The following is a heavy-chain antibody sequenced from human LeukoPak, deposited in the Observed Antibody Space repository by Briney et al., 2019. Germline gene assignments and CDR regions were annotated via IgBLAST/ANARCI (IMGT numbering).Heavy chain of an antibody. Sequence: GGSLRLSCAASGFTFSSYAMSWVRQAPGKGLEWVSAISCSGGTTYYADSVKGRFTISRDNSKNTLYLQMNSLRAEDTAVYYCAKDPRSYGDYVYWGQGTLVAVSS. J-gene: IGHJ4*02. D-gene: IGHD4-17*01. CDR2: ISCSGGTT. V-gene: IGHV3-23*01. CDR3: AKDPRSYGDYVY. CDR1: GFTFSSYA.